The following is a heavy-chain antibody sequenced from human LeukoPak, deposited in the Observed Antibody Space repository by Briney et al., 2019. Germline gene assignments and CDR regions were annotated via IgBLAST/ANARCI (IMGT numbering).Heavy chain of an antibody. CDR3: ARGRGDSSSPFDY. CDR1: GGAISSSSYY. V-gene: IGHV4-39*07. J-gene: IGHJ4*02. CDR2: IYHSGST. Sequence: SETLSLTCTVSGGAISSSSYYWGWIRQPPGKGLEWIGSIYHSGSTNYNPSLKSRVTISVDTSKNQFSLRLSSVTAADTAVYYCARGRGDSSSPFDYWGQGTLVTVSS. D-gene: IGHD6-13*01.